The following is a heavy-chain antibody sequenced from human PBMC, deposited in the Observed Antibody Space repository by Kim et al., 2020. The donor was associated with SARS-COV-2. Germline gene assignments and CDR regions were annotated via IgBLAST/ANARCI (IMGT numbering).Heavy chain of an antibody. J-gene: IGHJ3*02. CDR2: IKSKTDGGTT. D-gene: IGHD3-22*01. V-gene: IGHV3-15*01. Sequence: GGSLRLSCAASGFTFSNAWMSWVRQAPGKGLEWVGRIKSKTDGGTTDYAAPVKGRFTISRDDSKNTLYLQMNSLKTEDTAVYYCTTDLPQSGYYYGDAFDIWGQGTMVTVSS. CDR1: GFTFSNAW. CDR3: TTDLPQSGYYYGDAFDI.